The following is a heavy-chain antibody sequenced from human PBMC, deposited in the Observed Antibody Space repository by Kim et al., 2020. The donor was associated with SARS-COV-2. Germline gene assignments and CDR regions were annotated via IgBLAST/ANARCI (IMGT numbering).Heavy chain of an antibody. D-gene: IGHD1-1*01. V-gene: IGHV3-7*01. J-gene: IGHJ3*02. CDR2: INKDGREI. CDR3: STEDWTNDFDI. CDR1: GFTFNNYW. Sequence: GGSLRLTCVASGFTFNNYWMSWVRQAPGKGLEWVANINKDGREIYHVDSLKGRFTISRENAKNTLYLQMNSLRVEDTAVYYCSTEDWTNDFDICGQGTMV.